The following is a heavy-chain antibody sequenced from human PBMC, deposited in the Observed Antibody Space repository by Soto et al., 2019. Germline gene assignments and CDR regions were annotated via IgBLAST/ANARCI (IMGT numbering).Heavy chain of an antibody. CDR2: INPNSGGT. Sequence: QVQLVQSGAEVKKAGGSVKVSCKASGYTFTGYYMHWVRQAPGQGLEWMGWINPNSGGTNYAQKSQGWVTMTRDTSISTASMELSRLRSDDTAVYYCARDMGDFWSGYYNHNWYFDLWGRGTLVTVSS. V-gene: IGHV1-2*04. CDR1: GYTFTGYY. J-gene: IGHJ2*01. D-gene: IGHD3-3*01. CDR3: ARDMGDFWSGYYNHNWYFDL.